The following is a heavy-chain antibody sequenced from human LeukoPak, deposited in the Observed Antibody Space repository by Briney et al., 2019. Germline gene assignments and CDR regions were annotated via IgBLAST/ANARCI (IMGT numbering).Heavy chain of an antibody. J-gene: IGHJ4*02. Sequence: PGGSLRLSCAASGFTFSSYSMNWVRQAPGKGLECVSYISSSSTTIYYADSVKGRFTISRDNAKNSLYLQMNSLRAEDTAVYYCAKAPVTTCRGAYCYPFDYWGQGTLVTVSS. V-gene: IGHV3-48*01. CDR1: GFTFSSYS. D-gene: IGHD2-21*01. CDR3: AKAPVTTCRGAYCYPFDY. CDR2: ISSSSTTI.